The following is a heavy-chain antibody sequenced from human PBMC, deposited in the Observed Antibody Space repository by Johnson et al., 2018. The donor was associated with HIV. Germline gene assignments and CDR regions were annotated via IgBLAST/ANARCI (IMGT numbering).Heavy chain of an antibody. D-gene: IGHD2-15*01. Sequence: EVQLVESGGGLVKPGGSLRLSCAASGFTFGDYYMSWVRQATGKGLEWVSVIYSGGSTYYADSVKGRFTISRDNSKNTLYLQMNSLRAEDTAVYYCARSQVAATSEGAFDIWGQGTMVTVSS. CDR2: IYSGGST. CDR1: GFTFGDYY. J-gene: IGHJ3*02. CDR3: ARSQVAATSEGAFDI. V-gene: IGHV3-66*01.